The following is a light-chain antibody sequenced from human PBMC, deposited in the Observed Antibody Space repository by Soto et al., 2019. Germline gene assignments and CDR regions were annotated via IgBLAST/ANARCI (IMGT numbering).Light chain of an antibody. V-gene: IGLV8-61*01. CDR3: LLYLSGGIWV. CDR2: NTN. Sequence: QTVVTQEPSFSVSPGGTVTLTCGLSSGPVFTSSYPNWYQQTPGQAPRTLIFNTNTRSSGVPDRFSGSILGDKAALTIMGAQADDDSYYYCLLYLSGGIWVFGGGTKLTVL. J-gene: IGLJ3*02. CDR1: SGPVFTSSY.